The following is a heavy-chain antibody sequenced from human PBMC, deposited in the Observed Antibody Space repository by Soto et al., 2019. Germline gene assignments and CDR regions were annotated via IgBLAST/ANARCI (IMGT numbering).Heavy chain of an antibody. CDR3: ARVSGRGWYNWFDP. CDR2: IMPLLGTT. V-gene: IGHV1-69*13. Sequence: ASVKVSCKASGGNFSSHGISWVRQAPGQGLEFMGGIMPLLGTTNCAQKFRGRVTITADEPTSTVYMELRSLRSEDTAVYYCARVSGRGWYNWFDPWGQGTPVTVSS. D-gene: IGHD6-19*01. J-gene: IGHJ5*02. CDR1: GGNFSSHG.